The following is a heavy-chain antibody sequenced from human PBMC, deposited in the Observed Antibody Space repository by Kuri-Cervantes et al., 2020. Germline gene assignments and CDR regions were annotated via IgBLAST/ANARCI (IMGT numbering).Heavy chain of an antibody. J-gene: IGHJ6*02. CDR2: IIPIFGTA. CDR3: ARGGYSSGWNYYYYGMDV. CDR1: GGTFSSYA. Sequence: SVRVSCKASGGTFSSYAISWVRQAPGQGLEWMGGIIPIFGTANYAQKFQGRVTITADESTSTAYMELSSLRSEDTAVYYCARGGYSSGWNYYYYGMDVWGQGTTVTVSS. D-gene: IGHD6-19*01. V-gene: IGHV1-69*13.